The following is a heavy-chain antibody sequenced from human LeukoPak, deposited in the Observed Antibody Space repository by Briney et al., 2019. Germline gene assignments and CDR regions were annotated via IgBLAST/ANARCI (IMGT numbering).Heavy chain of an antibody. CDR2: IYDSGST. CDR3: AAQVIAAAAPSNY. J-gene: IGHJ4*02. CDR1: GGSISSYY. D-gene: IGHD6-13*01. V-gene: IGHV4-59*08. Sequence: PSETLSLTCTVSGGSISSYYWSWIRQPPGKGLEWGGYIYDSGSTNYNPSLKSRVPISVDTSKNQFSLKLSSVTAADTAVYFCAAQVIAAAAPSNYWGQGALVTVSS.